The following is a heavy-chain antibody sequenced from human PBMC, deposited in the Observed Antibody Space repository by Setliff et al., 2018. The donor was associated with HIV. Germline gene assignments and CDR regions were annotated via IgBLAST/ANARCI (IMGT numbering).Heavy chain of an antibody. J-gene: IGHJ6*02. Sequence: SVKVSCKTSGGTFSSFVITWVRQAPGQGLEWMGGIIPMYDTRNYAQSFQGRVTITADESTNTVYMELRSLRSEDTAVYYCAREKGKVDSSMVLYYYYGMDVWGQGTTVTVSS. V-gene: IGHV1-69*13. CDR3: AREKGKVDSSMVLYYYYGMDV. CDR1: GGTFSSFV. CDR2: IIPMYDTR. D-gene: IGHD5-18*01.